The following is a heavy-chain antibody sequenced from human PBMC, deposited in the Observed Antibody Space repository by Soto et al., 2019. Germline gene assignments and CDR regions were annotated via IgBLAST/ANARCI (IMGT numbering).Heavy chain of an antibody. V-gene: IGHV1-18*04. CDR2: INPHSGAT. D-gene: IGHD3-10*01. CDR3: VIAHGLGSSNGFDH. CDR1: AYTLTSYG. J-gene: IGHJ5*02. Sequence: ASVKVSCKCSAYTLTSYGISWVRQAPGQGLEWLGWINPHSGATNYAQKFLGRVTMSADTSASTAYMDLARLKSDDTAVYYCVIAHGLGSSNGFDHRGRGSRVTVS.